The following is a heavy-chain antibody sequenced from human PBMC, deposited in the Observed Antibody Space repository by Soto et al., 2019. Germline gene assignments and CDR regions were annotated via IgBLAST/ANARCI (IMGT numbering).Heavy chain of an antibody. CDR2: MLYSGLT. Sequence: SETLSLTCSVSGYSVSSSDYYWAWIRQPPGKGLEWIGSMLYSGLTYYNPSLKSRVTLSVDTSKNQFSLKLSSVTAADTAVYYCARDLPHNWNYFGWFDPWGQGTLVTVSS. J-gene: IGHJ5*02. CDR1: GYSVSSSDYY. V-gene: IGHV4-39*02. D-gene: IGHD1-7*01. CDR3: ARDLPHNWNYFGWFDP.